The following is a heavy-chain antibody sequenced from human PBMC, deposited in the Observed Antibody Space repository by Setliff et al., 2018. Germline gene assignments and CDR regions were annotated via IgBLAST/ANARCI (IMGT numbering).Heavy chain of an antibody. CDR2: INPSGGGT. J-gene: IGHJ3*02. V-gene: IGHV1-46*03. D-gene: IGHD6-19*01. CDR3: ARVYLAGSGWDKANALDI. CDR1: GYTFIYYY. Sequence: ASVKVSCTASGYTFIYYYIHWVRQAPGQGLEWMGLINPSGGGTIYARKFQGRVTMARETSTSTVYMELSGLRSEDTAVYYCARVYLAGSGWDKANALDIWGQGTMVTVSS.